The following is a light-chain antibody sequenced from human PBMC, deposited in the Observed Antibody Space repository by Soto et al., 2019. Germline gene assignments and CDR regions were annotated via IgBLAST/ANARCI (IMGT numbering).Light chain of an antibody. CDR2: DVS. V-gene: IGLV2-14*01. Sequence: QSALTQPASVSGSPGQSITISCTGTSSDVAGYNYVSWYQQHPGKAPKLMIYDVSNRPSGVSNRFSGSKSGNTASLTISGLQAEDEADYYCSSYPSSITPIFGGGTKLTVL. J-gene: IGLJ2*01. CDR3: SSYPSSITPI. CDR1: SSDVAGYNY.